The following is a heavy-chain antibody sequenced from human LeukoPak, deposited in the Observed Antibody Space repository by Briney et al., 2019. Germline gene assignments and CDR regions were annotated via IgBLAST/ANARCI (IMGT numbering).Heavy chain of an antibody. CDR3: ARQPGSGYLIPFDY. V-gene: IGHV1-69*13. J-gene: IGHJ4*02. D-gene: IGHD3-22*01. CDR1: GYTFTGYY. CDR2: IIPIFNTA. Sequence: ASVKVSCKASGYTFTGYYMHWVRQAPGQGLEWMGGIIPIFNTANYAQKFQGRVTITADESTSTAYMELSSLTSEDTAVYFCARQPGSGYLIPFDYWGQGTLVTVSS.